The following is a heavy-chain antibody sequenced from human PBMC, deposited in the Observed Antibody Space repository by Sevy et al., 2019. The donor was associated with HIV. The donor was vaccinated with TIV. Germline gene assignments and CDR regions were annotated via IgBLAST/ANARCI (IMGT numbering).Heavy chain of an antibody. D-gene: IGHD3-22*01. V-gene: IGHV3-21*01. CDR2: ISSSSSYI. Sequence: GGSLRLSCAASGFTFSSYSMNWVRQAPGKGLEWVSSISSSSSYIYYADSVKGRFTISRDNAKNSLYLQMNSLRAEDTAVYYCARDLDSCGYSFDYRGQGTLVTVSS. J-gene: IGHJ4*02. CDR3: ARDLDSCGYSFDY. CDR1: GFTFSSYS.